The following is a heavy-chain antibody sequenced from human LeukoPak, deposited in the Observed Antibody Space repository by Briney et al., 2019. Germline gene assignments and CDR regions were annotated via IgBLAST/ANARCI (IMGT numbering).Heavy chain of an antibody. Sequence: GGSLRLSCAASGFTFSSYAMSWVRQAPGQGLEWVSAISDSGGNTYYADSVKGRFTISRDNSKNTLYLQVNSLRAEDTAVYYCAKQDIRSSAWYDWGQGTLVTVSS. CDR3: AKQDIRSSAWYD. CDR1: GFTFSSYA. V-gene: IGHV3-23*01. D-gene: IGHD6-19*01. J-gene: IGHJ4*02. CDR2: ISDSGGNT.